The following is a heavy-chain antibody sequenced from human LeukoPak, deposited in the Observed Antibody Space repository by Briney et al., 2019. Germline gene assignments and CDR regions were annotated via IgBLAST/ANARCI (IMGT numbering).Heavy chain of an antibody. V-gene: IGHV3-64D*06. CDR2: ISSNGGST. Sequence: GGSLRLSCSASGFTFSSYAMHWVRQAPGKGLEYVSAISSNGGSTYYADSVKGRFTISRDNSKNTLYLQMSSLRAEDTAVYYCVKDFRKWELSHGFDYWGQGTLVTVSS. CDR1: GFTFSSYA. J-gene: IGHJ4*02. D-gene: IGHD1-26*01. CDR3: VKDFRKWELSHGFDY.